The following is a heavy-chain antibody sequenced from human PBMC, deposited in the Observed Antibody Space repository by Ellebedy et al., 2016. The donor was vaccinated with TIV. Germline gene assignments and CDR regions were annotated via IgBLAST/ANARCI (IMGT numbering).Heavy chain of an antibody. V-gene: IGHV3-74*01. J-gene: IGHJ6*02. D-gene: IGHD3-9*01. CDR3: AREGNFDWAYGMDV. Sequence: PGGSLRLSCAASGFTFSTYWMHWVRHGPRKGLVWVSRINSDGSSTSYADSVKGRFTISRDNATTTLYLQMSSLGVEDTAVYYCAREGNFDWAYGMDVWGQGTTVTVSS. CDR2: INSDGSST. CDR1: GFTFSTYW.